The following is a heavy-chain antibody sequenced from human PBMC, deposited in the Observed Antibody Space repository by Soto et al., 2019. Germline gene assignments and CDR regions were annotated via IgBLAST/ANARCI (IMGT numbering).Heavy chain of an antibody. D-gene: IGHD2-8*01. CDR2: INPNSGGT. Sequence: QVQLVQSGAEVKKPGASVKVSCKASGYTFTGYYMHWVRQAPGQGLEWMGWINPNSGGTNYAQKFQGRVTMTRDTSISTAYMELSRLRSDDTAVYYCARDHYCTNGVCYADYYYYGMDVWGQGTTVTVSS. CDR1: GYTFTGYY. V-gene: IGHV1-2*02. CDR3: ARDHYCTNGVCYADYYYYGMDV. J-gene: IGHJ6*02.